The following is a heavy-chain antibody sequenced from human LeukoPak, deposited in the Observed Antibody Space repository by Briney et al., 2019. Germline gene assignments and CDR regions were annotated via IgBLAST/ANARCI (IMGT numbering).Heavy chain of an antibody. CDR3: ARGWISGPSFDY. CDR2: IYYSGST. V-gene: IGHV4-30-4*08. Sequence: SETLSLTCTVSGGSISSGDYYWSWIRQPPGKGPEWIGYIYYSGSTYYNPSLKSRVTISVDTSKNQFSLKLSSVTAADTAVYYCARGWISGPSFDYWGQGTLVTVSS. CDR1: GGSISSGDYY. D-gene: IGHD3-10*01. J-gene: IGHJ4*02.